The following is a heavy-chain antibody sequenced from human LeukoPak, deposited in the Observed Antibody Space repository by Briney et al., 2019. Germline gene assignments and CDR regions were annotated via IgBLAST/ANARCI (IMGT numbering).Heavy chain of an antibody. CDR1: GGSISSSSYY. Sequence: SETLSLTCTVSGGSISSSSYYWGWIRQPPGKGLEWIGSIYYSGSTYYNPSLKSRVTISVDTSKNQFSLKLSSVTAADTAVYYCARHNVDTAMVFDYWGQGTLVTVSS. CDR2: IYYSGST. V-gene: IGHV4-39*07. CDR3: ARHNVDTAMVFDY. D-gene: IGHD5-18*01. J-gene: IGHJ4*02.